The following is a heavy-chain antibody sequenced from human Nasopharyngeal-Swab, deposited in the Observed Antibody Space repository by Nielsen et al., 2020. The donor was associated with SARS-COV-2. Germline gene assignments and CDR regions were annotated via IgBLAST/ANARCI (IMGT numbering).Heavy chain of an antibody. V-gene: IGHV3-21*01. J-gene: IGHJ5*02. D-gene: IGHD5-18*01. CDR2: TSSRSGDI. Sequence: VRQAPGKGLEWVSSTSSRSGDISYTDSVKGRFSISRDNAKNSLYLQMNSLRVEDTAVYYCAKGMDTVPNNWFDPWGQGTLVTVSS. CDR3: AKGMDTVPNNWFDP.